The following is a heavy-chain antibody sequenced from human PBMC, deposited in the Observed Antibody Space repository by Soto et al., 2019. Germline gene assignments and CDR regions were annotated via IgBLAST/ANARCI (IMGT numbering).Heavy chain of an antibody. CDR1: GFTFSSYA. Sequence: QVQLVESGGGVVQPGRSLRLSCAASGFTFSSYAMHWVRQAPGKGLEWVAVISYDGSNKYYADSVKGRFTISRANSKNTLYLQMNSLRAEDTAVYYCARFGHGLSIDSWGQVTLVTVSS. V-gene: IGHV3-30-3*01. CDR2: ISYDGSNK. CDR3: ARFGHGLSIDS. J-gene: IGHJ4*02. D-gene: IGHD3-10*01.